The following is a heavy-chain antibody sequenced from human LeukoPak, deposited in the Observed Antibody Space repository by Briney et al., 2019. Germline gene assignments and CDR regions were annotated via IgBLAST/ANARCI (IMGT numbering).Heavy chain of an antibody. V-gene: IGHV3-48*03. Sequence: GGSLRLSCAASGFTFSSYEMNWVRQAPGKGLEWVSYISSSGSTIYYADSVKGRFTNSRDNAKNSLYLQMNGLRAEDTAVYYCARGLLLWFGESSEAFDIWGQGTMVTVSS. J-gene: IGHJ3*02. D-gene: IGHD3-10*01. CDR1: GFTFSSYE. CDR3: ARGLLLWFGESSEAFDI. CDR2: ISSSGSTI.